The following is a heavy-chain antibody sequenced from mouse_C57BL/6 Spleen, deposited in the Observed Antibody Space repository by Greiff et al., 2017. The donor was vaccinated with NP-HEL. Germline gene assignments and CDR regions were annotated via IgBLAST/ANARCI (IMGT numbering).Heavy chain of an antibody. Sequence: VMLVESGAELMKPGASVKLSCKATGYTFTGYWIEWVKQRPGHGLEWIGEILPGSGSTNYTEKFKGKATFTADTSSNTAYMQLSSLTTEDSAIYYCARDYCSHWGQGTTLTVSS. J-gene: IGHJ2*01. CDR2: ILPGSGST. V-gene: IGHV1-9*01. D-gene: IGHD1-1*01. CDR1: GYTFTGYW. CDR3: ARDYCSH.